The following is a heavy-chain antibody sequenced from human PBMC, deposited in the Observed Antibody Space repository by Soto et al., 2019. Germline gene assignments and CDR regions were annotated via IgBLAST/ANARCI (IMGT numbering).Heavy chain of an antibody. D-gene: IGHD5-18*01. CDR1: GFTFSYYW. CDR3: LPSGLRYGNDAFDI. Sequence: GGSLRLSCAASGFTFSYYWMHWVRQAPGKGLVWVSRIHSDGSSTTYADSVKGRFTISRDNAENTVYLEMNSLRNEDTAAYYCLPSGLRYGNDAFDIWGQGTMVTVSS. J-gene: IGHJ3*02. CDR2: IHSDGSST. V-gene: IGHV3-74*03.